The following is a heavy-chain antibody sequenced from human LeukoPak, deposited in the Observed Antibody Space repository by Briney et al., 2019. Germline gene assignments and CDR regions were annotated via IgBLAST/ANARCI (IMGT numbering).Heavy chain of an antibody. D-gene: IGHD6-19*01. CDR2: ISDSSSYT. V-gene: IGHV3-21*01. CDR3: ARDKTVADLDY. Sequence: PGGSLRLSCAASGFTFSSYSMNCVRQAPGKGLEWVSSISDSSSYTYYADSLKGRFTISRDNAKNSLYLQMNSLRAEDTAVYYCARDKTVADLDYWGQGTLVTVSS. J-gene: IGHJ4*02. CDR1: GFTFSSYS.